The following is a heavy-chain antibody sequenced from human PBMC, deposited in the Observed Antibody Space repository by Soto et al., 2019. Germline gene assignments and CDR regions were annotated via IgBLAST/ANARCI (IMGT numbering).Heavy chain of an antibody. J-gene: IGHJ4*02. CDR1: DDSINSDKYY. CDR2: IYYRGNA. Sequence: QLQLQESGPGLVKPSETMSLTCSVSDDSINSDKYYWGWIRQPPGKGLEWIGSIYYRGNAYYNPYLQTRGIISLDKSKSQFSLKLNSVTAADSAVYFCARLEGLATISYYFDFWGPGALVTVSS. D-gene: IGHD3-9*01. CDR3: ARLEGLATISYYFDF. V-gene: IGHV4-39*01.